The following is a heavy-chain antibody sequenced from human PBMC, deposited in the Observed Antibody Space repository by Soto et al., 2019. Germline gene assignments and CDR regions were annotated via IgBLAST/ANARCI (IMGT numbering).Heavy chain of an antibody. Sequence: ASVKVSCKASGYTFTGYYMHWVRQAPGQGLEWMGWINPGSGNTNYSQTFQGRVTITRDTSANTAYMELSSMRSEDTAVYYCARVESGRSWGYFFDYWGQGALVTVSS. D-gene: IGHD6-13*01. CDR2: INPGSGNT. V-gene: IGHV1-2*02. CDR1: GYTFTGYY. CDR3: ARVESGRSWGYFFDY. J-gene: IGHJ4*02.